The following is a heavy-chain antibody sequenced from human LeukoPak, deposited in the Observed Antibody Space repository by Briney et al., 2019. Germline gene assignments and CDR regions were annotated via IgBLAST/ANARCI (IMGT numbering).Heavy chain of an antibody. J-gene: IGHJ4*02. CDR3: ARDRHHRFGELFP. CDR2: ISSSSSYI. CDR1: GFTFSSYS. D-gene: IGHD3-10*01. V-gene: IGHV3-21*01. Sequence: GGSLRLSCAASGFTFSSYSMDWVRQAPGKGLEWVSSISSSSSYIYHADSVKGRFTISRDNAKNSLYLQMNSLRAEDTAVYYCARDRHHRFGELFPWGQGARVTVSS.